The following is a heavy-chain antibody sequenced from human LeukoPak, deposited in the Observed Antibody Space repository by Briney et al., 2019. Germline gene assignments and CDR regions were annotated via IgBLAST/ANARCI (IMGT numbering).Heavy chain of an antibody. J-gene: IGHJ5*02. D-gene: IGHD6-25*01. V-gene: IGHV4-59*11. Sequence: SETLSLTCTVSGGSISGHYWSWIRQPPGKGLEWIGYIYYSGSSNYNPSLESRVTISVDTSKNQFSLKLSSVTAAGTAVYYCATSEGGYAWFDPWGQGTLVTVSS. CDR1: GGSISGHY. CDR2: IYYSGSS. CDR3: ATSEGGYAWFDP.